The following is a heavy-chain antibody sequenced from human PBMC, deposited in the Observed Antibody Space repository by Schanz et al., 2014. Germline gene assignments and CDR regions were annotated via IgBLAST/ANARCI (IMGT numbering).Heavy chain of an antibody. D-gene: IGHD3-22*01. CDR1: GFSFSGYG. CDR3: ARNYYDSSGYYHGMDV. J-gene: IGHJ6*02. V-gene: IGHV3-21*01. Sequence: DVQVVESGGGLVQPGGSLRLSCAASGFSFSGYGMHWVRQAPGKGLEWVSSVTSRNYMYYADSVTGRFTLSRDSAKNLVFLQMNSLRVEDTAVYYCARNYYDSSGYYHGMDVWGQGTTVTVSS. CDR2: VTSRNYM.